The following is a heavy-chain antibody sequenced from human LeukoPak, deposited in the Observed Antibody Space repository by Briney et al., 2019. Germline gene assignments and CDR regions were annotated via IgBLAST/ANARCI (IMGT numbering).Heavy chain of an antibody. Sequence: GASVKVSCKASGGTFSNYAITWVRQAPGQGLEWMGGIIPIFGTANYAQKFQGRVTITADESTSTAYMELSSLRSEDTAVYYCARGPSKRWFDPWGQGTLVTVSS. D-gene: IGHD4-11*01. CDR2: IIPIFGTA. V-gene: IGHV1-69*13. CDR1: GGTFSNYA. J-gene: IGHJ5*02. CDR3: ARGPSKRWFDP.